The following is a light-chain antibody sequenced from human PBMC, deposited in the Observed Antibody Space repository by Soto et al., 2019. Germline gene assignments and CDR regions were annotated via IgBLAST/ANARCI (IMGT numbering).Light chain of an antibody. J-gene: IGKJ2*02. CDR2: WAS. CDR3: QHYSTTPRT. CDR1: QSVLYSSNNKNY. V-gene: IGKV4-1*01. Sequence: DIVMTQSPDSLPVSLGERATINCKSSQSVLYSSNNKNYLAWYQQKPGQPPKLLIYWASIRASGVPDRFSGSGSGTDFTLTISSLQAEDVAVYYCQHYSTTPRTFGQGTRLEIK.